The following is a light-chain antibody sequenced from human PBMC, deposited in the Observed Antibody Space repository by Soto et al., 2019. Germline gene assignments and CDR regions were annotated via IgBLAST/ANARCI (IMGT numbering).Light chain of an antibody. J-gene: IGLJ1*01. CDR3: CSYAGSYTFYV. CDR1: SSDVGGYNY. CDR2: DVS. V-gene: IGLV2-11*01. Sequence: QSVLTQPRSVSGSPGQSVTISCTGTSSDVGGYNYVSWYQQHPGKAPKLMIYDVSKWPSGVPDRFSGSKSGNTASLTISGLQAEDEADYNCCSYAGSYTFYVFGTGTKLTVL.